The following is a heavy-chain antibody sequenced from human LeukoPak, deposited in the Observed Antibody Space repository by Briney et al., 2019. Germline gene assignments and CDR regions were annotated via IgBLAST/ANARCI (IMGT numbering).Heavy chain of an antibody. D-gene: IGHD2-2*01. J-gene: IGHJ6*02. CDR3: ARGGYCSSTSCYRDYYYGMDV. CDR2: IGTAGDT. V-gene: IGHV3-13*01. CDR1: GFTFSSYD. Sequence: GGSLRLSCAASGFTFSSYDMHWVRQATGKGLECVSAIGTAGDTYYPGSVKGRFTISRENAKNSLYLQMNSLRAGDTAVYYCARGGYCSSTSCYRDYYYGMDVWGQGTTVTVSS.